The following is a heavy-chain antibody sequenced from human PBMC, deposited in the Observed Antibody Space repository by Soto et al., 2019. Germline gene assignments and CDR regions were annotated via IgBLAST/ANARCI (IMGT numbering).Heavy chain of an antibody. J-gene: IGHJ6*02. Sequence: GGSLRLSCAASGFTFSSYAMHWVRQAPGKGLEWVAVISYDGSNKYYADSVKGRFTISRDNSKNTLYLQMNSPRAEDTAVYYCARVDYCGGDCYSFMDVWGQGTTVTVSS. D-gene: IGHD2-21*02. CDR3: ARVDYCGGDCYSFMDV. V-gene: IGHV3-30-3*01. CDR2: ISYDGSNK. CDR1: GFTFSSYA.